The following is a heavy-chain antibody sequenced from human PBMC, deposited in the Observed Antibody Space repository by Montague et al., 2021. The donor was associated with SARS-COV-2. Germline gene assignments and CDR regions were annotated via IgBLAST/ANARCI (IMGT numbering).Heavy chain of an antibody. CDR1: CGSISSSSYF. V-gene: IGHV4-39*01. Sequence: SETLSLTCSVSCGSISSSSYFWGWIRQPPGKGLEWIGSIYYSGGTYSNSSLKSRVTISVDTSKNQFSLKLSSVTAADTAVYYCARHLNYRDYGGDDYWGQGTLVTVSS. J-gene: IGHJ4*02. CDR3: ARHLNYRDYGGDDY. D-gene: IGHD4-17*01. CDR2: IYYSGGT.